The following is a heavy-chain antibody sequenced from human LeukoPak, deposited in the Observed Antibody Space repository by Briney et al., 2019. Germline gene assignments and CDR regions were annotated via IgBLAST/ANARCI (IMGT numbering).Heavy chain of an antibody. CDR2: ISYDGSNK. J-gene: IGHJ6*02. V-gene: IGHV3-30*04. CDR1: GFTFSSYA. CDR3: ARDRIVVVPAATTEHYYYYGMDV. Sequence: GGSLRLSCAASGFTFSSYAMHWVRQAPGKGLEWVAVISYDGSNKYYADSVKGRFTISRDNSKNTLYLQMNSLRAEDTAVYYCARDRIVVVPAATTEHYYYYGMDVWGQGTTVTVSS. D-gene: IGHD2-2*01.